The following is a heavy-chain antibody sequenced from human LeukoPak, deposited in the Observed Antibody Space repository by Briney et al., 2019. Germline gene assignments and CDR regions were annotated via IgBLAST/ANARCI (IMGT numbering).Heavy chain of an antibody. CDR1: RFTFSSYN. Sequence: GGSLRLSRAVSRFTFSSYNMNGVRHAPGGGLEWVSSISSSSSYIYYADSVKGRFTISRDNAKNSLYLQMNSLRAEDTAVYYCAYSRYRKGFLEWFAAGMPFDIWGQGTMVTVSS. J-gene: IGHJ3*02. CDR2: ISSSSSYI. V-gene: IGHV3-21*01. CDR3: AYSRYRKGFLEWFAAGMPFDI. D-gene: IGHD3-3*01.